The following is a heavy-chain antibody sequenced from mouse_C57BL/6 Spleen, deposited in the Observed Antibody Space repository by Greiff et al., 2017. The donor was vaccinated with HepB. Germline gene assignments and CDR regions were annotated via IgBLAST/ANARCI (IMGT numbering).Heavy chain of an antibody. CDR3: AREENYYYGSSY. Sequence: VQLQQPGAELVKPGASVKMSCKASGYTFTSYWITWVKQRPGQGLEWIGDIYPGSGSTNYNEKFKSKATLTVDTSSSTAYMQLSSLTSEDSAVYYCAREENYYYGSSYWGQGTTLTVSS. J-gene: IGHJ2*01. D-gene: IGHD1-1*01. V-gene: IGHV1-55*01. CDR2: IYPGSGST. CDR1: GYTFTSYW.